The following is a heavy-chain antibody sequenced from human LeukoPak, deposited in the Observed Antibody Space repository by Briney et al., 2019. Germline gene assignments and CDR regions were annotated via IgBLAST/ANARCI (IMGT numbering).Heavy chain of an antibody. J-gene: IGHJ4*02. Sequence: GXAXRLSCXASGFIFNKYWMNWVRQAPGKGVEGVALINQGGSEKFYVDSVKGGLTIYREKEKNSLYLQMNSLRAEDTAVYYCVAVNEIWGQRTXVXXSS. D-gene: IGHD6-19*01. CDR3: VAVNEI. CDR2: INQGGSEK. CDR1: GFIFNKYW. V-gene: IGHV3-7*02.